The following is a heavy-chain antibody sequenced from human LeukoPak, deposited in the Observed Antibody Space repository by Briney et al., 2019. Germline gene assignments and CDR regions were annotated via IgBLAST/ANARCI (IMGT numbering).Heavy chain of an antibody. Sequence: SETLSLTCALSTVSGSSGNWWSWVRQPPGKGLEWIGEVHLDGRTNYNPSLKSRLTMSVDLSENHVSLKLTSVTAADTAVYYCAREGGFYRPLDYSGQGTLVTVSS. CDR2: VHLDGRT. D-gene: IGHD3-3*01. J-gene: IGHJ4*02. V-gene: IGHV4-4*02. CDR3: AREGGFYRPLDY. CDR1: TVSGSSGNW.